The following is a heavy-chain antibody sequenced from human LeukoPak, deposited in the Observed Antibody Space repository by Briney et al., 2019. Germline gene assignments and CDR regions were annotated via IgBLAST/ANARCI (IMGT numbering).Heavy chain of an antibody. Sequence: PSETLSLTCAVYGGSFSGYYWSWIRQPPGKGLEWIGEINHSGSTNYNPSLKSRVTTSVDTSKNQFSLKLSSVTAADTAVYYCARGKSSSWYTYYFDYWGQGTLVTVSS. CDR3: ARGKSSSWYTYYFDY. D-gene: IGHD6-13*01. CDR1: GGSFSGYY. J-gene: IGHJ4*02. CDR2: INHSGST. V-gene: IGHV4-34*01.